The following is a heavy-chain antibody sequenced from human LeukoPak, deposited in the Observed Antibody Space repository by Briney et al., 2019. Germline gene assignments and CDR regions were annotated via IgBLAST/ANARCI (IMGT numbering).Heavy chain of an antibody. D-gene: IGHD1-26*01. J-gene: IGHJ4*03. CDR2: IYRSGTT. CDR1: GYSINNGYY. Sequence: SETLSLTCAVSGYSINNGYYWGWIRQPPGKGLEWIANIYRSGTTYYNPSLKSRVTISIDTSKNQVSLRLTSVTAADTAVYYCARQSGSYYDYWGQGARSPSPQ. CDR3: ARQSGSYYDY. V-gene: IGHV4-38-2*01.